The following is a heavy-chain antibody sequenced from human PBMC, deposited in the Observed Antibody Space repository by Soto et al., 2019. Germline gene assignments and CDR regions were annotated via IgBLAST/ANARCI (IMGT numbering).Heavy chain of an antibody. J-gene: IGHJ4*02. CDR1: GGSISRNNHY. CDR2: IPFSGST. CDR3: TRLGSSGWYQGSYFDY. D-gene: IGHD6-19*01. Sequence: QLQLQESGPGLVKPSETLSLTCTVSGGSISRNNHYWGWIRQSPGKGLEWIGSIPFSGSTNYNPFLKRRDRIPMATSMNHLSLRMSSVTAADTAVFYCTRLGSSGWYQGSYFDYWGQGILVTVSS. V-gene: IGHV4-39*01.